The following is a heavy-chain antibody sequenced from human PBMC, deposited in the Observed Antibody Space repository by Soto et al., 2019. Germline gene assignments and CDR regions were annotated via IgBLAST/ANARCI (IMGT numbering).Heavy chain of an antibody. CDR1: GGSISSSSYY. CDR3: ARHEGRGRLGGAGFYFDY. D-gene: IGHD1-26*01. Sequence: SETLSLTCTVSGGSISSSSYYWGWIRQPPGKGLEWIGSIYYSGSTYYNPSLKSRVTISVDTSKNQFSLKLSSVTAADTAVYYCARHEGRGRLGGAGFYFDYWGQGTLVTVSS. V-gene: IGHV4-39*01. J-gene: IGHJ4*02. CDR2: IYYSGST.